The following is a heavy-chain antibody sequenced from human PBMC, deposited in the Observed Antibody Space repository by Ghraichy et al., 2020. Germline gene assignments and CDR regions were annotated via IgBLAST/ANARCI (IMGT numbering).Heavy chain of an antibody. D-gene: IGHD3-9*01. Sequence: SETLSLTCTVSGGSISSYYWSWIRQPPGKGLEWIGYIYYSGSTNYNPSLKSRVTISVDTSKNQFSLKLSSVTAADTAVYYCARRSYYDILTGYIGYFDLWGRGTLVTVSS. CDR3: ARRSYYDILTGYIGYFDL. CDR1: GGSISSYY. J-gene: IGHJ2*01. CDR2: IYYSGST. V-gene: IGHV4-59*01.